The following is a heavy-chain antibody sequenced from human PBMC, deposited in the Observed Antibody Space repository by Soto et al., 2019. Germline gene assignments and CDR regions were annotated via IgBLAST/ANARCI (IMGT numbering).Heavy chain of an antibody. CDR2: ISGSGGST. J-gene: IGHJ4*02. CDR1: GFTFSSYA. D-gene: IGHD3-16*02. Sequence: GGSLRLSCAASGFTFSSYAMSWVRQAPGKGLEWVSAISGSGGSTYYADSVKGRFTISRDNSKNTLYLQMNSLRAEDTAVYYCAASLLSGLRLGELSEQGNYFDYWGQGTLVTVSS. V-gene: IGHV3-23*01. CDR3: AASLLSGLRLGELSEQGNYFDY.